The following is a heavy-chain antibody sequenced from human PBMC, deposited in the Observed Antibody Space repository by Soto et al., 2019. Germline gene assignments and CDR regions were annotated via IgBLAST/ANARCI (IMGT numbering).Heavy chain of an antibody. CDR3: ARGSPVPAVTRYGMDV. V-gene: IGHV4-59*01. J-gene: IGHJ6*02. CDR1: GGSISSYY. CDR2: IYYSGST. D-gene: IGHD2-2*01. Sequence: SETLSLTCTVSGGSISSYYWSWIRQPPGKGLEWIGYIYYSGSTNYNPSLKSRVTISVDTSKNQFSLKLSSVTAADTAVYYCARGSPVPAVTRYGMDVWGQGTTVTVSS.